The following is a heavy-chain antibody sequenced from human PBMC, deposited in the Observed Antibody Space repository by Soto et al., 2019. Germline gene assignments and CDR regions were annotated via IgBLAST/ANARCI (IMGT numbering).Heavy chain of an antibody. CDR2: IDGEATET. CDR1: GFTFSRYW. D-gene: IGHD6-19*01. V-gene: IGHV3-74*01. J-gene: IGHJ4*02. Sequence: PGGSLRLSCVASGFTFSRYWMHWVRQAPGKGLVWVARIDGEATETAYADSVKGRFTISRDNTNNMFYLHMNSLRAEDTAVYYSARDSVADLTGRGQGTLVTVSS. CDR3: ARDSVADLTG.